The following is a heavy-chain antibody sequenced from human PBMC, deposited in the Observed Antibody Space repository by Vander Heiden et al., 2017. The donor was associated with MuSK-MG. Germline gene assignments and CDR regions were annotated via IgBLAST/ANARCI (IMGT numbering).Heavy chain of an antibody. J-gene: IGHJ3*02. V-gene: IGHV1-69*17. CDR1: GGRFSSYP. Sequence: QVQLVQSGAVVKKPGPPVQVSCKASGGRFSSYPIRWVGQAPGQGLEWMGGIIPIFGIANYAQKFQGRVTITADKSTSTAYMELSSLRSEDTAVYYCARDYYDSSAFDIWGQGTMVTVSS. CDR3: ARDYYDSSAFDI. D-gene: IGHD3-22*01. CDR2: IIPIFGIA.